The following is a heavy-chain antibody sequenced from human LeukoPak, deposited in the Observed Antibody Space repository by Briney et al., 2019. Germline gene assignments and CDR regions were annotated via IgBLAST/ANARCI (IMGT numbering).Heavy chain of an antibody. Sequence: GRSLRLSCVASGFTFSSYGMQWVRQAPGKGLEWVALLSTDGSSKHYADSVRGRFTISRDNSKNTLYLDMNSLRVEDTAVYFCAKDHHSSWLTDHWGQGTLVTVSS. V-gene: IGHV3-30*18. CDR1: GFTFSSYG. CDR2: LSTDGSSK. CDR3: AKDHHSSWLTDH. D-gene: IGHD6-13*01. J-gene: IGHJ4*02.